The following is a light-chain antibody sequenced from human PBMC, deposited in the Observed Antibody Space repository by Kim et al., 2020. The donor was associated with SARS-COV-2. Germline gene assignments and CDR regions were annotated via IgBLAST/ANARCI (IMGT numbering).Light chain of an antibody. CDR1: QSVSSSY. CDR2: GAS. CDR3: QQYGSSPLYS. Sequence: SPGERATLSYRAIQSVSSSYLAWYQQKPGQAPRLLIYGASSRATGIPDRFSGSGSGTDFTLTISRLEPEDFAVYYCQQYGSSPLYSFGQGTKLEI. J-gene: IGKJ2*03. V-gene: IGKV3-20*01.